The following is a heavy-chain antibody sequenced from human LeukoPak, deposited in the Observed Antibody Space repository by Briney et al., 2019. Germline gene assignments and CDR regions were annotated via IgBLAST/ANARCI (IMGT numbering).Heavy chain of an antibody. CDR3: ARDNSVEDTAWWFDP. CDR2: INPSGGST. V-gene: IGHV1-46*01. D-gene: IGHD4-23*01. Sequence: ASVKVSCKASGYTFTSYYMHWVRQAPGQGLEWMGIINPSGGSTSYAQKFRGRVTMTRDMSTSTDYMELRSLRSEDTAVYYCARDNSVEDTAWWFDPWGQGTLVTVSS. J-gene: IGHJ5*02. CDR1: GYTFTSYY.